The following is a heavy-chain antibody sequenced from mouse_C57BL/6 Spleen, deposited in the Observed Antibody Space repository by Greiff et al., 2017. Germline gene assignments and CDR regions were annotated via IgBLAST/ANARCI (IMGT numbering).Heavy chain of an antibody. Sequence: VQLQQSGAELVRPGASVKLSCTASGFNIKDDYMHWVKQRPEQGLEWIGWIDPENGDTEYASKFQGKATITADTSSNTAYLQLSSLTSEDTAVYYCTTSYYSNYEDYWGQGTTLTVSS. CDR2: IDPENGDT. D-gene: IGHD2-5*01. J-gene: IGHJ2*01. CDR1: GFNIKDDY. CDR3: TTSYYSNYEDY. V-gene: IGHV14-4*01.